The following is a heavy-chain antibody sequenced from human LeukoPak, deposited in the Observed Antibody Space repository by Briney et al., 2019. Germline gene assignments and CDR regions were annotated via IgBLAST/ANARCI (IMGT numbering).Heavy chain of an antibody. Sequence: SETLSLTCAVSGYSISSGYYWGWIRPPPRKGVGWSGSIYHSGSTYYNPSLKSRVTISGDTSKNQFSLKLSSVTAADTAVYYCARHGTPGIAAAVNYWGQGTLVTVSS. CDR2: IYHSGST. CDR3: ARHGTPGIAAAVNY. J-gene: IGHJ4*02. D-gene: IGHD6-13*01. V-gene: IGHV4-38-2*01. CDR1: GYSISSGYY.